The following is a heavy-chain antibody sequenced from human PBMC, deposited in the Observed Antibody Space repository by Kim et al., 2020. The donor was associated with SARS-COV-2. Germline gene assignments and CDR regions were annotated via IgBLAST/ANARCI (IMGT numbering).Heavy chain of an antibody. D-gene: IGHD6-19*01. CDR2: FDPEDGET. V-gene: IGHV1-24*01. Sequence: ASVKVSCKVSGYTLTELSMHWVRQAPGKGLEWMGGFDPEDGETIYAQKFQGRVTMTEDTSTDTAYMELSSLRSEDTAVYYCATAPPIAVACSYYYYYGMDVWGQGTTVTVSS. CDR3: ATAPPIAVACSYYYYYGMDV. J-gene: IGHJ6*02. CDR1: GYTLTELS.